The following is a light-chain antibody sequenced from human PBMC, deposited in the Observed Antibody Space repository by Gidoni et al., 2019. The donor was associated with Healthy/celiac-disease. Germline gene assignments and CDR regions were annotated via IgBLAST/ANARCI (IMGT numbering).Light chain of an antibody. CDR2: GAS. V-gene: IGKV3-20*01. CDR1: QRVSSSY. CDR3: QQYGSSPPIT. Sequence: ELVLTQSPGTLSLSPGERATLSCMASQRVSSSYLAWYQQKPGQAPRLLIYGASSRATGIPDRFSGSGSGTDFTLTISRLEPEDFAVYYCQQYGSSPPITFGGGTKVEIK. J-gene: IGKJ4*01.